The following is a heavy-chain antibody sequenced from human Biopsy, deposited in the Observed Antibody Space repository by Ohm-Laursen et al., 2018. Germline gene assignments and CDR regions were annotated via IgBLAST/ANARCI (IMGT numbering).Heavy chain of an antibody. J-gene: IGHJ4*02. Sequence: LRLPRAASGFIFRDYYMSWIRQAPGQGLEWVSNINSVGTIYYADSVRGRFTISRDNAKNSLYLQMNSLRVEDTAVYYCARSVGIMAAPIDYWGQGTLVTVSS. D-gene: IGHD3-16*01. CDR1: GFIFRDYY. CDR3: ARSVGIMAAPIDY. V-gene: IGHV3-11*01. CDR2: INSVGTI.